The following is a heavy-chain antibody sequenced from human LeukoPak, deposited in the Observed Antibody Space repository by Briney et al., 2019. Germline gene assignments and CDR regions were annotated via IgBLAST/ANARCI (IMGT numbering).Heavy chain of an antibody. V-gene: IGHV6-1*01. CDR2: TYYRSKWYN. CDR1: GDSVASNIAA. CDR3: ARDLSTVGYYYYYYMDV. D-gene: IGHD4-23*01. J-gene: IGHJ6*03. Sequence: SQTLSLTCAISGDSVASNIAAWNWIRQSPSRGLEWLGRTYYRSKWYNDYAVSVKSRITINPDTSKNQFSLQLNSVTPEDTAVYYCARDLSTVGYYYYYYMDVWGKGTTVTVSS.